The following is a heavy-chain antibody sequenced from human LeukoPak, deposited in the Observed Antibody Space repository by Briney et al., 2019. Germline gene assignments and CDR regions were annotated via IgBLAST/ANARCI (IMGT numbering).Heavy chain of an antibody. J-gene: IGHJ1*01. D-gene: IGHD6-13*01. CDR1: GYTFTGYY. CDR3: AIGPPGIAAAEYFQH. V-gene: IGHV1-2*02. CDR2: INPNSGGT. Sequence: ASVKVSCKAPGYTFTGYYMHWVRQAPGQGLEWMGWINPNSGGTNYAQKFQGRVTMTRDTSISTAYMELSRLRSDDTAVYYCAIGPPGIAAAEYFQHWGQGTLVTVSS.